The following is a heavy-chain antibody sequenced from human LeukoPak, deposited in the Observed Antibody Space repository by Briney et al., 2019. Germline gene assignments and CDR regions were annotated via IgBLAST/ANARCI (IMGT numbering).Heavy chain of an antibody. CDR3: AASPGTVGAFDI. CDR1: GGTFSSYA. Sequence: VASVKVSCKASGGTFSSYAISWVRQAPGQGLEWMGGIIPIFGTANYAQKFQGRVTITADESTSTAYMELSSLRSEDTAVYYCAASPGTVGAFDIWGQGSMVTVSS. CDR2: IIPIFGTA. J-gene: IGHJ3*02. V-gene: IGHV1-69*13. D-gene: IGHD3-16*01.